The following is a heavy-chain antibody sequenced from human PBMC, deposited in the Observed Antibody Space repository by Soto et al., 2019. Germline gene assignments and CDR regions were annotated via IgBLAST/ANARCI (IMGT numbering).Heavy chain of an antibody. CDR2: IYYSGST. CDR3: AGVTRRPGYWYFDL. J-gene: IGHJ2*01. CDR1: GGSISTYY. V-gene: IGHV4-59*01. Sequence: QVQLQESGPGLVKPSETLSLTCTVSGGSISTYYWSWIRQPPGKGLEWIGYIYYSGSTDYNPSLKSRVTISVDTSKNQFSLNLTSVTSPDAAVYYCAGVTRRPGYWYFDLWGRGALVTVSS.